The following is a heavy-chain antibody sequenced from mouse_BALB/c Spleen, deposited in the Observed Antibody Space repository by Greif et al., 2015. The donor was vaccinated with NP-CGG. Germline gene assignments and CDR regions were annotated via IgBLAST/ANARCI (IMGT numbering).Heavy chain of an antibody. CDR1: GYTFTDYE. CDR2: IDPETGGT. CDR3: TLVAY. J-gene: IGHJ3*01. V-gene: IGHV1-15*01. Sequence: QVQLQQSGAELVRPGASVTLSCKASGYTFTDYEMHWVKQTPVHGLEWIGAIDPETGGTAYNQKFKGKATLTADKSSSTAYMELRSRTSEDSAVYYCTLVAYWGQGTLGTVSA.